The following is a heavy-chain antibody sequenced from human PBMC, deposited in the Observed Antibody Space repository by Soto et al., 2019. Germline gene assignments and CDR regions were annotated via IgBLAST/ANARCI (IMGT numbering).Heavy chain of an antibody. J-gene: IGHJ4*02. Sequence: SETLSLTCTVSGGSISSGGYYWSWIRQHPGKGLEWIGYIYYSGSTYYNPSLKSRVTISVDTSKNQFSLKLSSVTAADTAVYYCAGERWLLNDYIWGSYRHGIVNWGQGTLVTVSS. D-gene: IGHD3-16*02. V-gene: IGHV4-31*03. CDR1: GGSISSGGYY. CDR2: IYYSGST. CDR3: AGERWLLNDYIWGSYRHGIVN.